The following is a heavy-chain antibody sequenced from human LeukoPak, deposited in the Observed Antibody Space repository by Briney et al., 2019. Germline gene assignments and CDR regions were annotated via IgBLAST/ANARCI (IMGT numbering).Heavy chain of an antibody. CDR2: IIPIFGTA. CDR3: AGADYYDSSGYYYYFDY. V-gene: IGHV1-69*13. D-gene: IGHD3-22*01. Sequence: SVKVSCKASGYTFTSYGISWVRQAPGQGLEWMGGIIPIFGTANYAQKFQGRVTITADESTSTAYMELSSLRSEDTAVYYCAGADYYDSSGYYYYFDYWGQGTLVTVSS. CDR1: GYTFTSYG. J-gene: IGHJ4*02.